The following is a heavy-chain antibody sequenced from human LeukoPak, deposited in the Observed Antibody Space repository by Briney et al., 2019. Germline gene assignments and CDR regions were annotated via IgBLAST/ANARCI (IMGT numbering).Heavy chain of an antibody. CDR3: ANHYGGNPKYYFDY. CDR2: ISGSGGST. V-gene: IGHV3-23*01. J-gene: IGHJ4*02. Sequence: GGSLRLSCAASGFTFSSYAMSWVRQAPGKGLGWVSVISGSGGSTYYADSVKGRFTISRDNSKNTLYLQMNSLRAEDTAVYYCANHYGGNPKYYFDYWGQGTLVTVSS. CDR1: GFTFSSYA. D-gene: IGHD4-23*01.